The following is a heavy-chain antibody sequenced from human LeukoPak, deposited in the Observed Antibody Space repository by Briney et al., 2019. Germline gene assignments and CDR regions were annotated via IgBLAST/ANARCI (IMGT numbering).Heavy chain of an antibody. CDR3: ARKLVY. CDR1: GFTSGSSA. Sequence: GGSLRLSCAASGFTSGSSAMHWVRRAPGKGLEWVAGESSDGRNKYYADFVKGRFTISRDNSRNTLYLQMNGLKIEDTVVYYCARKLVYWGQGTLVTVSS. V-gene: IGHV3-30*04. CDR2: ESSDGRNK. J-gene: IGHJ4*02.